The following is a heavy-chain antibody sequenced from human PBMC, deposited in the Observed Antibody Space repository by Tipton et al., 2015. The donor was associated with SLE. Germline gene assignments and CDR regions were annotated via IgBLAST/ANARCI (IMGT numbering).Heavy chain of an antibody. CDR2: LHYSGRP. Sequence: TLSLTCTVSAYSVSNAYYWGWIRQTPGGGLEWIGRLHYSGRPYYNPSLKSRVTISLDTSGTQFSLKLSSVTAADTAVYYCARSIAVAGTPFDYWGQGTLVTVSS. CDR1: AYSVSNAYY. D-gene: IGHD6-19*01. J-gene: IGHJ4*02. V-gene: IGHV4-38-2*02. CDR3: ARSIAVAGTPFDY.